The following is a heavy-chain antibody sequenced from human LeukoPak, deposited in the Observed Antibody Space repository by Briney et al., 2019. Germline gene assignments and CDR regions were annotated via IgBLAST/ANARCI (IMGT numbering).Heavy chain of an antibody. CDR2: ISWNSGSI. J-gene: IGHJ4*02. CDR1: GFTFRDYT. Sequence: GGSLRLSCAASGFTFRDYTMNWVRQAPGKGLEWVSGISWNSGSIGYADSVKGRFTISRDNAKNSLYLQMNSLRAEDTALYYCAKDTDSSGYYGFDYWGQGTLVTVSS. D-gene: IGHD3-22*01. V-gene: IGHV3-9*01. CDR3: AKDTDSSGYYGFDY.